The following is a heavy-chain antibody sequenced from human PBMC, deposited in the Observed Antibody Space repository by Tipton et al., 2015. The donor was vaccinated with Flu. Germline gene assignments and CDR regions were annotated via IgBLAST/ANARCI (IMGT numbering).Heavy chain of an antibody. CDR2: IFHGGNT. V-gene: IGHV4-28*03. Sequence: TLSLTCTVSGSSISSSYWWGWIRQPPGKGLEWIGYIFHGGNTYYNPSLKSRVTISVDTSKTQLSLKLSSVTAADTAVYYCARDVAAIPAAIRDWGQGTLVTVSS. CDR3: ARDVAAIPAAIRD. J-gene: IGHJ4*02. D-gene: IGHD2-2*01. CDR1: GSSISSSYW.